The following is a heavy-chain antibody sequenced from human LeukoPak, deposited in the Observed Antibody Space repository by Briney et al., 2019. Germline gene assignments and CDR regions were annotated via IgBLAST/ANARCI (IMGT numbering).Heavy chain of an antibody. CDR3: AKVVDSASYYRAFEL. J-gene: IGHJ3*01. V-gene: IGHV3-43*02. CDR1: GFNFKNYA. CDR2: VSGDDTTT. Sequence: GGSLRLSCAASGFNFKNYAMYWVRLGPGKGLGCVALVSGDDTTTSYSDPVPGRFTVYRDNSRNTLYLRMDSLTPEDSGIYYCAKVVDSASYYRAFELWGRGPMVTVSS. D-gene: IGHD3-10*01.